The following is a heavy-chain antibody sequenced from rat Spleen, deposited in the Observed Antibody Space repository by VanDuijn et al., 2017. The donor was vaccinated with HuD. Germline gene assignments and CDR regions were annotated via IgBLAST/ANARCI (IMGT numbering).Heavy chain of an antibody. Sequence: EVQLVESGGGLVQPGRSMKLSCVASGFTFSNYWMTWIRQAPGKGLEWVASIIDTGGSTYYLDSVKGRFTISRDNAKNTQYLQMDSLRSEDTATYYCTRGYVMDAWGQGASVTVSS. J-gene: IGHJ4*01. CDR1: GFTFSNYW. CDR2: IIDTGGST. CDR3: TRGYVMDA. V-gene: IGHV5-31*01.